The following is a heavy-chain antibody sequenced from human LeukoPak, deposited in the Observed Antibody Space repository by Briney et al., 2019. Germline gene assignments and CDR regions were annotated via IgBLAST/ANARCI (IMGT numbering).Heavy chain of an antibody. CDR1: GFTFSSYS. J-gene: IGHJ4*02. CDR2: ISSTSSNI. CDR3: ARDRYDSSGYDTYYLDY. V-gene: IGHV3-21*01. Sequence: GGSPRLSCAASGFTFSSYSINWVRQAPGQGLEWVSSISSTSSNIYYADSVKGRFTISRDNAKKSLYLQMNSLRDEDTAVYYCARDRYDSSGYDTYYLDYWGQGTLVTVSS. D-gene: IGHD3-22*01.